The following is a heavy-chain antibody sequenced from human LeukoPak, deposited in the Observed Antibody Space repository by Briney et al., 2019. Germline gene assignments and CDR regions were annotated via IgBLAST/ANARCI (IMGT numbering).Heavy chain of an antibody. Sequence: GGSLRLSCAASGFTFSDYYMSWIRQAPGKGLECVSYITSSGAYANHADSVKGRFTISRDNAKNSLYLQMNSLRAEDTAVYYCARTLTMVRGPSDYWGRGTLVTVSS. D-gene: IGHD3-10*01. CDR3: ARTLTMVRGPSDY. CDR1: GFTFSDYY. J-gene: IGHJ4*02. V-gene: IGHV3-11*06. CDR2: ITSSGAYA.